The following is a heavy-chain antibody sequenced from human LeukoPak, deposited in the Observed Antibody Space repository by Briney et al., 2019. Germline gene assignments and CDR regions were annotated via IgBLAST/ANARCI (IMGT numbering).Heavy chain of an antibody. Sequence: GGSLRLSCAASGFTFSSYGMHWVRQAPGNGLEWVAVISYDGSNKYYADSVKGRFTISRDNSKNTLYLQMNSLRAEDTAVYYCAKPRPSSQRYYFDYWGQGTLVTVSS. V-gene: IGHV3-30*18. CDR2: ISYDGSNK. J-gene: IGHJ4*02. CDR3: AKPRPSSQRYYFDY. CDR1: GFTFSSYG.